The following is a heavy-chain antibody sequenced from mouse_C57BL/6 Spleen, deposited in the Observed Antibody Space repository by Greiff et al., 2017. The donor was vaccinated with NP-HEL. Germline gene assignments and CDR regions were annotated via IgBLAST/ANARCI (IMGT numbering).Heavy chain of an antibody. D-gene: IGHD2-2*01. CDR1: GYTFTSYW. J-gene: IGHJ4*01. CDR3: ARSMVTTSMDY. V-gene: IGHV1-52*01. CDR2: IDPSDSET. Sequence: QVQLKQPGAELVRPGSSVKLSCKASGYTFTSYWMHWVKQRPIQGLEWIGNIDPSDSETHYNQKFKDKATLTVDKSSSTAYMQLSSLTSEDSAVYYCARSMVTTSMDYWGQGTSVTVSS.